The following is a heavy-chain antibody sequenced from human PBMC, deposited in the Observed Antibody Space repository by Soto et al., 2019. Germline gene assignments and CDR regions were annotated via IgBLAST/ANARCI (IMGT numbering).Heavy chain of an antibody. J-gene: IGHJ5*02. V-gene: IGHV4-59*01. CDR3: ARGAPATYYYDSSAYYYNWFDP. D-gene: IGHD3-22*01. CDR2: IYYSGST. Sequence: SETLSLTCTVSGGSISSYYWSWIRQPPGKGLEWIGYIYYSGSTNYNPSLKSRVTISVDTSKNQFSLKLSSVTAADTAVYYCARGAPATYYYDSSAYYYNWFDPWGQGTLVTVSS. CDR1: GGSISSYY.